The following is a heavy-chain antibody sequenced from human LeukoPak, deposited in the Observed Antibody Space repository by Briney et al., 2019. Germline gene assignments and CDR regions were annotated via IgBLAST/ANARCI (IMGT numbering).Heavy chain of an antibody. Sequence: GGSLRLSCATSGFTFSSYMNWVRQAPGKGLEWVSSISNSGTFRYYADSVKGRFTISRDNAKNSLYLQMSSLRAEDTAVYYCAREERDGYNYYWYFDLWGRGTLVTVSS. J-gene: IGHJ2*01. D-gene: IGHD5-24*01. CDR2: ISNSGTFR. CDR1: GFTFSSY. V-gene: IGHV3-21*01. CDR3: AREERDGYNYYWYFDL.